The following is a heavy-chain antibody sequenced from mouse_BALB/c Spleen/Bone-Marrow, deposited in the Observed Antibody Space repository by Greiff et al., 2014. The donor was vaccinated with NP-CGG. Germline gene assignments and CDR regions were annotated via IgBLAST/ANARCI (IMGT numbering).Heavy chain of an antibody. Sequence: QVQLQQSGAELARPGASVKMSCKASGYTFTSFTIHWVKRRPGQGLEWIGYINPSSGYTNYNQNFKDKATLTADKSASTAYMQLTSLTSEDSAVYYCARRDYGPFYALDYWGQGTSVTVSS. CDR3: ARRDYGPFYALDY. V-gene: IGHV1-4*01. CDR1: GYTFTSFT. CDR2: INPSSGYT. J-gene: IGHJ4*01. D-gene: IGHD1-2*01.